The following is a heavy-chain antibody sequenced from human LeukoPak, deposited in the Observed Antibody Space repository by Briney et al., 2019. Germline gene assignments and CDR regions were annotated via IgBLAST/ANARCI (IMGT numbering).Heavy chain of an antibody. CDR3: ARVGGLLWFGELLYYFDY. J-gene: IGHJ4*02. D-gene: IGHD3-10*01. CDR2: ISAHNGNT. CDR1: GYTFTSYG. Sequence: ASVKVSSKASGYTFTSYGISWVRQATGQGLEWMGWISAHNGNTNYAQKLQGRVTMTTDTSTSTAYMELRSLRSDDTAVYYCARVGGLLWFGELLYYFDYWGQGTLVTVSS. V-gene: IGHV1-18*01.